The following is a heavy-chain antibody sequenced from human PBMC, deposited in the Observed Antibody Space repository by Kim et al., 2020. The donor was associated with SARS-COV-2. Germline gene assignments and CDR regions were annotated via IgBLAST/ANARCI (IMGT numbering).Heavy chain of an antibody. Sequence: SETLSLTCAVYGGSFSGYYWSWIRQPPGKGLEWIGEINHSGSTNYNPSLKSRVTISVDTSKNQFSLKLSSVTAADTAVYYCARPIVVVPAATGGAFDIWG. J-gene: IGHJ3*02. CDR2: INHSGST. D-gene: IGHD2-2*01. CDR3: ARPIVVVPAATGGAFDI. V-gene: IGHV4-34*01. CDR1: GGSFSGYY.